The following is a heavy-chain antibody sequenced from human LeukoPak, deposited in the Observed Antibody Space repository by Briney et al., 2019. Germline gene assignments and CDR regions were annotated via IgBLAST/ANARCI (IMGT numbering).Heavy chain of an antibody. CDR2: IKQDGSEK. D-gene: IGHD3-3*01. CDR3: ARDFTIFGVVMPSGFDY. J-gene: IGHJ4*02. V-gene: IGHV3-7*01. Sequence: PGGSLRLSCAASGFTFSSYWMSWVRQAPGKGLEWVANIKQDGSEKYYVDSVKGRFTISRDNAKNSLYLQMNSLRAEDTAVYYCARDFTIFGVVMPSGFDYWGQGTLVTVSS. CDR1: GFTFSSYW.